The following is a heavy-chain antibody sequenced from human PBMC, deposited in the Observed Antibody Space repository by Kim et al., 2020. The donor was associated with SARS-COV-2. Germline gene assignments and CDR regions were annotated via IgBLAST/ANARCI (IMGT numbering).Heavy chain of an antibody. V-gene: IGHV6-1*01. D-gene: IGHD3-10*01. J-gene: IGHJ4*02. Sequence: SQTLSLTCAISGDSVSSPSAAWNWIRQSPSRGLEWLGRTYYRSNWYTDYAISMKSRITINPDTSKNQFSLQLNSVTPEDTAVYYCVRGSPFDCWGQGTLVTVSS. CDR1: GDSVSSPSAA. CDR3: VRGSPFDC. CDR2: TYYRSNWYT.